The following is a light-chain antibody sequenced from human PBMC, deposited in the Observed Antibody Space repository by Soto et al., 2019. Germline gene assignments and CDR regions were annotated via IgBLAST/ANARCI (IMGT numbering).Light chain of an antibody. CDR3: QQYGSSPWT. CDR2: GAS. Sequence: EIVLTQSPGSLSLSPGERATLSFRSSQSFSSNYLAWYQQKPGQAPRLLIYGASSRATGIPDRFSGSGSGTDFTLTISRLEPEDFAVYYCQQYGSSPWTFGQGTKVDIK. J-gene: IGKJ1*01. V-gene: IGKV3-20*01. CDR1: QSFSSNY.